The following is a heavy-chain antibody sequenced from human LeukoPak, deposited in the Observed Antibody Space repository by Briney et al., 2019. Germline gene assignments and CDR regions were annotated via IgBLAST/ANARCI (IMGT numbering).Heavy chain of an antibody. J-gene: IGHJ3*02. D-gene: IGHD3-22*01. CDR2: MNPNSGNT. CDR1: GYTFTSYD. Sequence: ASAKVSCKASGYTFTSYDINWVRQASGQGLEWMGWMNPNSGNTGYAQKFQGRVTITRNTSISTAYMELSSLRSEDTAVYYCARGRAYYDSSGYSLDAFDIWGQGTMVTVSS. CDR3: ARGRAYYDSSGYSLDAFDI. V-gene: IGHV1-8*03.